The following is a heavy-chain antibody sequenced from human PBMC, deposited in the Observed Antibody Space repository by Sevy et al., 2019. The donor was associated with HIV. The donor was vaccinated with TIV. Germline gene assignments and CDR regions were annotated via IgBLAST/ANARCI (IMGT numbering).Heavy chain of an antibody. CDR2: IHHSWST. CDR3: ATSKEYIYGPKEPNYHYGLDV. CDR1: GGSINSGDYY. Sequence: SETLSLTCTVSGGSINSGDYYWTWLRQPPGKGLEWIGYIHHSWSTHHHASLKSRVTISLHTSKNQFSLKLSSLTAADTAVYYCATSKEYIYGPKEPNYHYGLDVWGQGTTVTVSS. J-gene: IGHJ6*02. V-gene: IGHV4-30-4*01. D-gene: IGHD5-18*01.